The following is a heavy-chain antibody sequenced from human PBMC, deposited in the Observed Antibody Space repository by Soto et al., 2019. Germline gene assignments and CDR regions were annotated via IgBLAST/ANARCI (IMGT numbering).Heavy chain of an antibody. CDR2: ISAYNGNT. J-gene: IGHJ3*02. D-gene: IGHD2-2*01. CDR3: ASPGYCSSTSCYEAFDI. V-gene: IGHV1-18*01. Sequence: VASVKVSCKASGYTFASYGISWVRQAPGQGLEWMGWISAYNGNTNYAQKLQGRVTMTTDTSTSTAYMELRSLRSDDTAVYYCASPGYCSSTSCYEAFDIWGQGTMVTVSS. CDR1: GYTFASYG.